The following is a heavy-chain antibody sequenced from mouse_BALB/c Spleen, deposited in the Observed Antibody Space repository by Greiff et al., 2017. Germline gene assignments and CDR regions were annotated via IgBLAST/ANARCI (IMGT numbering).Heavy chain of an antibody. CDR3: ARYYDSYYAMDY. V-gene: IGHV5-17*02. CDR2: ISSGSSTI. D-gene: IGHD2-4*01. CDR1: GFTFSSFG. Sequence: EVKLMESGGGLVQPGGSRKLSCAASGFTFSSFGMHWVRQAPEKGLEWVAYISSGSSTIYYADTVKGRFTISRDNPKNTLFLQMTSLRSEDTAMYYCARYYDSYYAMDYWGQGTSVTVSS. J-gene: IGHJ4*01.